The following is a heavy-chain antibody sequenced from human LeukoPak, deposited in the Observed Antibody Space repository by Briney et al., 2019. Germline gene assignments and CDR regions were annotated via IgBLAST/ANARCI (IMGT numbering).Heavy chain of an antibody. V-gene: IGHV3-21*01. D-gene: IGHD5-18*01. CDR3: AREFKSGYGMWA. CDR1: GFTFSSYW. CDR2: ITSSSDYI. J-gene: IGHJ5*02. Sequence: PGGSLRLSCAASGFTFSSYWMTWVRQAPGKGLEWVSSITSSSDYIYYADSVKGRFTISRDNAENSLHLQMDSLRAEDTAVYYCAREFKSGYGMWAWGQGTLVTVSS.